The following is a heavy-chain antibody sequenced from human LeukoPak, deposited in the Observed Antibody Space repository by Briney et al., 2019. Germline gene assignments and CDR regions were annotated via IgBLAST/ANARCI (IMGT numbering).Heavy chain of an antibody. Sequence: PGGSLRLSCAASGFAFSSYWMSWVRQAPGKGLEWVANIKQDGSEKYYVDFVKGRFTISRDNAKNSLYLQMNSLRAEDTAVYYCARDPGHYGEGDFDYWGQGTLVTVSS. V-gene: IGHV3-7*01. CDR3: ARDPGHYGEGDFDY. CDR1: GFAFSSYW. J-gene: IGHJ4*02. CDR2: IKQDGSEK. D-gene: IGHD4-17*01.